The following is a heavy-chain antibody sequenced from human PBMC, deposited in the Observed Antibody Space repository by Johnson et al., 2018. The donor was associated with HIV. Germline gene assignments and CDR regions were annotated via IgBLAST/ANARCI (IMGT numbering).Heavy chain of an antibody. CDR1: GFTFSTHG. J-gene: IGHJ3*02. CDR2: IGYDGSNK. CDR3: TTDLLRWLQGENAFDI. Sequence: HVQLVESGGGVVQPGGSLRLSCAASGFTFSTHGMNWVRQAPGRGLEWVAFIGYDGSNKYYADSVKGRFTISRDNSKNTLYLQMNSLKTEDTAVYYCTTDLLRWLQGENAFDIWGQGTMVTVSS. V-gene: IGHV3-30*02. D-gene: IGHD5-24*01.